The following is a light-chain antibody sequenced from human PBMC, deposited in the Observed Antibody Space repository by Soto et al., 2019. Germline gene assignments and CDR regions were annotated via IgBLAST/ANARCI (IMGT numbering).Light chain of an antibody. CDR1: QSIGRF. Sequence: DIQITQSPSTLSASVGDRVTITFRASQSIGRFLAWHQHQPGKAPKLLIYDASTLESGVPSRFSGTGSGTEFTFSITSLQPEDFGTYYCQQCYMGWTFGQGTKGDIK. J-gene: IGKJ1*01. CDR3: QQCYMGWT. V-gene: IGKV1-5*01. CDR2: DAS.